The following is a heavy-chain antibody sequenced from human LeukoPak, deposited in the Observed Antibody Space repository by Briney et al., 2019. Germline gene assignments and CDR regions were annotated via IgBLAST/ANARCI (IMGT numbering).Heavy chain of an antibody. D-gene: IGHD6-19*01. CDR3: ARGGGDSSGWSDYYYMDV. CDR1: GVSISSYY. Sequence: SETLSLTCTVSGVSISSYYWSWIRQPPGKGLEWIGYIYTSGSTNHNPSLKSRVTISVDTSKNQFSLKLSSVTAADTAVYYCARGGGDSSGWSDYYYMDVWGKGTTVTVSS. CDR2: IYTSGST. J-gene: IGHJ6*03. V-gene: IGHV4-4*09.